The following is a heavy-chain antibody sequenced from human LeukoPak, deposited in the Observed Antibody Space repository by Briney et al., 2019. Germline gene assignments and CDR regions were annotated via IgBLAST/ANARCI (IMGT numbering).Heavy chain of an antibody. CDR2: IIPVFGTT. J-gene: IGHJ4*02. D-gene: IGHD6-6*01. CDR1: GGTFSNYI. V-gene: IGHV1-69*06. Sequence: ASVKVSCKASGGTFSNYIISWVRQAPGQGLECMGGIIPVFGTTTYAQKFQGRVTITADKSTSTAYMELRSLRSDDTAFYYCARRTYSSSSSLFDYWGQGTLVTVSS. CDR3: ARRTYSSSSSLFDY.